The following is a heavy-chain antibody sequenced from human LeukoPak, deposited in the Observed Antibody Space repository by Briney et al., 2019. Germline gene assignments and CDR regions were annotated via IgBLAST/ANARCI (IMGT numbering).Heavy chain of an antibody. CDR1: GGSISSSSYY. J-gene: IGHJ5*02. Sequence: PGETLSLTCTVSGGSISSSSYYWCWIRQPPGKGLEWIGSIYYSGSTYYNPSLKSRVTISVDTSKNQFSLKLSSVTAADTAVYYCARRTVPAGIVFDPWGQGTLVTVSS. CDR2: IYYSGST. V-gene: IGHV4-39*01. D-gene: IGHD2-2*02. CDR3: ARRTVPAGIVFDP.